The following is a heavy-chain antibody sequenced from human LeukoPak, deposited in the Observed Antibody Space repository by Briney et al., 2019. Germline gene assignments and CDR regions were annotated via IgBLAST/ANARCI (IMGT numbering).Heavy chain of an antibody. CDR2: ISSSSSYI. CDR1: GFTFSSYS. J-gene: IGHJ3*02. CDR3: ATIKGWLELPQHDACDI. Sequence: GGSLRLSCAASGFTFSSYSMNWVRQAPGKGLEWVSSISSSSSYIYYADSVKGRFTISRDNAKSSLYLQMNSLRAEDTAVYYCATIKGWLELPQHDACDIWGQGTMVTVSS. V-gene: IGHV3-21*01. D-gene: IGHD1-7*01.